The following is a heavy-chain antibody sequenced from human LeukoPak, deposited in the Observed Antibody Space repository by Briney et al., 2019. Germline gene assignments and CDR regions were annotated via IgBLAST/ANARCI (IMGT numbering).Heavy chain of an antibody. J-gene: IGHJ1*01. CDR1: GYTFTGYY. V-gene: IGHV1-2*02. D-gene: IGHD3-10*01. Sequence: GASVKVSCKTSGYTFTGYYMHWVRQTPGQGLEWMGWINPNSGGTDYAQKFQGRVSMTRDTSISTAYMELSRLRSDDAAVYYCAREVLLWTPGFQHWGQGTLVTVSS. CDR2: INPNSGGT. CDR3: AREVLLWTPGFQH.